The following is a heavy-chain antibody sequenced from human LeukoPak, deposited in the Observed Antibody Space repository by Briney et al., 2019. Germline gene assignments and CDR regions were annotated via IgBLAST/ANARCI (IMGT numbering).Heavy chain of an antibody. D-gene: IGHD5-18*01. V-gene: IGHV3-21*01. CDR1: GFTFSSYS. CDR3: ARDLGYSYGPTYFDY. J-gene: IGHJ4*02. Sequence: GGSLRLSCAASGFTFSSYSMNWVRQAPGKGLEWVSSISSSSSYIYYADSVKGRFTISRDNAKNSLYLQMNSLRAEDTAVYYCARDLGYSYGPTYFDYWGQETLVTVSS. CDR2: ISSSSSYI.